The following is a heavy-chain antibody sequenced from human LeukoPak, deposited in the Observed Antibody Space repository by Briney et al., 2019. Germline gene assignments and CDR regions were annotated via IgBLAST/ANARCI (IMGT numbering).Heavy chain of an antibody. D-gene: IGHD1-26*01. V-gene: IGHV4-59*08. CDR2: IVYSGGA. CDR3: ARLVNSGPNAFHI. Sequence: SETLSLTCTVSGGSMISYYWGWIRQPPGKGLESIGYIVYSGGANYNPSLRSRVTISVDTSKNQFSLEVRSVTAADTAVYFCARLVNSGPNAFHIWGQGTMVTVSS. CDR1: GGSMISYY. J-gene: IGHJ3*02.